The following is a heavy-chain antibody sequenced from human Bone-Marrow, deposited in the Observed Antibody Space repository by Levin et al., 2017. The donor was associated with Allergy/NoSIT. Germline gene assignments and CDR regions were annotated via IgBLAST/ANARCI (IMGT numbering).Heavy chain of an antibody. D-gene: IGHD6-13*01. Sequence: GGSLILSFSSSLFTFITYSINFFLHSPFNFLYFVSSIRGSGGSTYYADSVKGRFTISRDNSKNTLYLQMNSLRVEDTAVYYCAKDISSSWSTGDLDYWGQGTLVTVSS. V-gene: IGHV3-23*01. CDR1: LFTFITYS. CDR3: AKDISSSWSTGDLDY. CDR2: IRGSGGST. J-gene: IGHJ4*02.